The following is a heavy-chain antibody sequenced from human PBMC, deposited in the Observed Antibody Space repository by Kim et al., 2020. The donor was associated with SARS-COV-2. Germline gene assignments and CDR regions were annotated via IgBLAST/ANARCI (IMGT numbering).Heavy chain of an antibody. J-gene: IGHJ6*02. Sequence: NPPLQKRVTISVDTSKNQFSLQLSTGTAADTAVYYCGAGGTVTIDGMDVWGQGTTVTVSS. V-gene: IGHV4-39*01. CDR3: GAGGTVTIDGMDV. D-gene: IGHD4-17*01.